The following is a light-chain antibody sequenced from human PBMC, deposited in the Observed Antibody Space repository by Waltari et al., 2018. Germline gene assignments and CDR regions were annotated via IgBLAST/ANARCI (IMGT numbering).Light chain of an antibody. Sequence: DIQMTKSPYSLSASVGDRVTITCRASQGITNDLAWYQQKPGETPKLLIYEASSLQSGIPSRFSGSGSGTDFTLTISSLQSEDFATYYCQHYYSTPLTFGGGTKVEIK. V-gene: IGKV1-NL1*01. CDR3: QHYYSTPLT. J-gene: IGKJ4*01. CDR2: EAS. CDR1: QGITND.